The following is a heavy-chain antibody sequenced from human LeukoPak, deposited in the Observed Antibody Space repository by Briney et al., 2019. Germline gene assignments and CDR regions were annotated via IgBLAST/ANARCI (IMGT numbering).Heavy chain of an antibody. Sequence: GGSLRLSCAASGFTFNNYAMSWVRQAPGKGLEWVSVISGSGPTTYYADSVKGRFTISRDNSKNTLFLLMNGLRAEDTAVYYCANLGKYCRGFSCYKWGQGTLVTVSS. J-gene: IGHJ4*02. D-gene: IGHD2-2*02. CDR2: ISGSGPTT. V-gene: IGHV3-23*01. CDR3: ANLGKYCRGFSCYK. CDR1: GFTFNNYA.